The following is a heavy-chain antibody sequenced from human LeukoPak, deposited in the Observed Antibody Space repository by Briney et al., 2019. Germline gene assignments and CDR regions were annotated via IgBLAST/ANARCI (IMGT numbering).Heavy chain of an antibody. J-gene: IGHJ3*02. Sequence: SETLSLTCAVSGGSISSTDWWSWVRQPPGKGLEWIGQIYHGGGANFNPSLKSRVTMSVDKSKNQFSLKLNSVTAADTAVYYCARDGAATVSGYTFDIWGQGTMVTVSS. CDR3: ARDGAATVSGYTFDI. CDR2: IYHGGGA. CDR1: GGSISSTDW. V-gene: IGHV4-4*02. D-gene: IGHD6-19*01.